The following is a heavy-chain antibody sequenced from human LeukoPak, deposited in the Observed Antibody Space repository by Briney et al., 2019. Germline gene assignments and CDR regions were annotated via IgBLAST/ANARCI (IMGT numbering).Heavy chain of an antibody. CDR2: IRYDGSNK. Sequence: GGSLRLSCAASGFTFSSYGMHWVRQAPGKGLEWVAFIRYDGSNKYYADSVKGRFTISRDNSKNTLYLQMNSLRPEDTAVYYCARDLGVPAALDFWGQGTLVTVSS. J-gene: IGHJ4*02. V-gene: IGHV3-30*02. CDR1: GFTFSSYG. D-gene: IGHD2-2*01. CDR3: ARDLGVPAALDF.